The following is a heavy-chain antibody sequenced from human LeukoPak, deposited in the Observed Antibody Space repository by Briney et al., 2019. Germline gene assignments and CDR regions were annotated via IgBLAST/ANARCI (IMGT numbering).Heavy chain of an antibody. CDR1: GFTFSSYS. CDR3: ARDPMNIVVVPATPNWFDP. V-gene: IGHV3-21*01. Sequence: PGGSLRLSCAASGFTFSSYSMNWVRQAPGKGLEWVSSISSSSSYIYYADSVKGRFTISRDNAKNSLYLQMNSLRAEDTAVYYCARDPMNIVVVPATPNWFDPWGQGTLVTVSS. J-gene: IGHJ5*02. D-gene: IGHD2-2*01. CDR2: ISSSSSYI.